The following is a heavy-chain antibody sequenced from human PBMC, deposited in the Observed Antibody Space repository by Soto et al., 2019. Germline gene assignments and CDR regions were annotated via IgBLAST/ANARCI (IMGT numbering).Heavy chain of an antibody. CDR1: GFSLSTSGVG. D-gene: IGHD3-3*01. CDR2: IYWNDDK. Sequence: SGPTLVKPTQTLTLTCTFSGFSLSTSGVGVGWIRQPPGKALEWLALIYWNDDKRYSPSLKSRLTITKDTSKNQVVLTMTNMDPVDTATYYCAHRRRGQRIRSGYYEVWFDPWGQGTLVTVSS. J-gene: IGHJ5*02. V-gene: IGHV2-5*01. CDR3: AHRRRGQRIRSGYYEVWFDP.